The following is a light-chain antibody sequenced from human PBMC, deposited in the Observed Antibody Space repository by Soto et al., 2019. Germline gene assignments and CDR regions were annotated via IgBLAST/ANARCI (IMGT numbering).Light chain of an antibody. J-gene: IGKJ4*01. CDR1: QSVSSDY. V-gene: IGKV3-20*01. Sequence: EIVLTQSPGTLSLSPGERATLSCRASQSVSSDYLAWYQQKPGQTPKVLIYRASSRATGIPDRFSSSVSGTDFTLTICRLEPEDFAVYYCQHYGSSPLTFVGGTKVET. CDR3: QHYGSSPLT. CDR2: RAS.